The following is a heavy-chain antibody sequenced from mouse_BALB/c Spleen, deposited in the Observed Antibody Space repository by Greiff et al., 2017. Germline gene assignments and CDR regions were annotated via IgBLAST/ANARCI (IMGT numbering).Heavy chain of an antibody. CDR1: GFTFSSFG. J-gene: IGHJ4*01. CDR3: ARISTVVAPYAMDY. D-gene: IGHD1-1*01. V-gene: IGHV5-17*02. CDR2: ISSGSSTI. Sequence: EVKLVESGGGLVQPGGSRKLSCAASGFTFSSFGMHWVRQAPEKGLELVAYISSGSSTIYYADTVKGRFTISRDNPKNTLFLQMTSLRSEDTAMYYCARISTVVAPYAMDYWGQGTSVTVSS.